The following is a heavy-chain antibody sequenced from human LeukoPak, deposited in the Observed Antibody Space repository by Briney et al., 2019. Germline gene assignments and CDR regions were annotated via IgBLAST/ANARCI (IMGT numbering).Heavy chain of an antibody. D-gene: IGHD5-18*01. CDR3: ASGRVTPYY. CDR2: INHSGST. V-gene: IGHV4-34*01. J-gene: IGHJ4*02. Sequence: SSETLSLTCAVYGGSFSGYYWSWIRQPPGKGLEWIGEINHSGSTNYNPSLKSRVTTSVDTSKNQFSLKLSSVTAVDTAVYYCASGRVTPYYWGQGTLVTVSS. CDR1: GGSFSGYY.